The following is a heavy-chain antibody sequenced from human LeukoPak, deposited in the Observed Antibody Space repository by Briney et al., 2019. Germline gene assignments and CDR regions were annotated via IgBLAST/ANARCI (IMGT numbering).Heavy chain of an antibody. CDR3: ARPTSSGWPPFDY. CDR1: GFIFTSFA. J-gene: IGHJ4*02. Sequence: GESLKISCAASGFIFTSFAMTWVRQAPGKGLEWVSSITASGGSTYYADSVKGRFTISRGNSKDTLYLQMNSLRAEDTAVYYCARPTSSGWPPFDYWCQGTLVTVSS. V-gene: IGHV3-23*01. CDR2: ITASGGST. D-gene: IGHD6-19*01.